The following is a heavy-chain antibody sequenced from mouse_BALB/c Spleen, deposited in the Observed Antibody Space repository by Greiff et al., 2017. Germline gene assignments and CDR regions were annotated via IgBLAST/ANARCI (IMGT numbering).Heavy chain of an antibody. CDR3: ARRDTGFAY. CDR1: GFTFSSYA. V-gene: IGHV5-9-3*01. D-gene: IGHD1-1*01. Sequence: EVQVVESGGGLVKPGGSLKLSCAASGFTFSSYAMSWVRQTPEKRLEWVATISSGGSYTYYPDSVKGRFTISRDNAKNTLYLQMSSLRSEDTAMYYCARRDTGFAYWGQGTLVTVSA. J-gene: IGHJ3*01. CDR2: ISSGGSYT.